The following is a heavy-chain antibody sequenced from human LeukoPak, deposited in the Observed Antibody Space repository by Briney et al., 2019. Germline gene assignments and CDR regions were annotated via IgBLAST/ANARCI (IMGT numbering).Heavy chain of an antibody. D-gene: IGHD3-22*01. CDR2: ISSSSSYI. Sequence: PGGSLRLSCAASGFTFGIYSMNWVRQAPGKGLEWVSSISSSSSYIYYADSVKGRFTISRDNAKNSLYLQMNSLRAEDTAVYYCASSGYYEEKEIYWGQGTLVTVSS. J-gene: IGHJ4*02. V-gene: IGHV3-21*01. CDR3: ASSGYYEEKEIY. CDR1: GFTFGIYS.